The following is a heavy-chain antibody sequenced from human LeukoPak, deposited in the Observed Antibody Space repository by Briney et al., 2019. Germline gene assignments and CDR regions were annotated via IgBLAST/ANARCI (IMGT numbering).Heavy chain of an antibody. J-gene: IGHJ4*02. D-gene: IGHD3-10*01. CDR2: IHPTDGST. CDR1: GYTFSTYY. Sequence: ASVKVSCKTSGYTFSTYYMHWVRQAPRQGLEWLGIIHPTDGSTSYTQKIQGRVTMTRDTATGTVDLELSSLRSEDTAVYWCARANGGGLDYWGQGTLITVSS. CDR3: ARANGGGLDY. V-gene: IGHV1-46*01.